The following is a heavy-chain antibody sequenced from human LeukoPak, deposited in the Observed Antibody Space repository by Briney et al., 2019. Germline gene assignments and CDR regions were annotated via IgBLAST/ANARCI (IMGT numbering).Heavy chain of an antibody. D-gene: IGHD3-22*01. V-gene: IGHV1-2*02. CDR3: ARVPPYYDSSGYPDY. J-gene: IGHJ4*02. Sequence: ASVKVSCKASGYTFTGYYMHWVRQAPGQGLEWMGWINPNSGGTNYAQKFQGRVTMTRDTSISTAYMELSRLRSDDTAVYYCARVPPYYDSSGYPDYWGQGTLVTVSS. CDR1: GYTFTGYY. CDR2: INPNSGGT.